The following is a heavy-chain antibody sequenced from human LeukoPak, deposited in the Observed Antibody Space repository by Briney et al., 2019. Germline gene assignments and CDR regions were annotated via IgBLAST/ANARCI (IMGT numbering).Heavy chain of an antibody. J-gene: IGHJ3*02. CDR2: INHSGST. Sequence: SETLSLTCAVYGGSFSGYYWSWIRQPPGKGLEWIGEINHSGSTNYNPSLKSRVTISVDTSKNQFSLKLSSVTAADTAVYYCARVGSSGYYYWVNDAFDIWGQGTMVTVSS. V-gene: IGHV4-34*01. CDR1: GGSFSGYY. D-gene: IGHD3-22*01. CDR3: ARVGSSGYYYWVNDAFDI.